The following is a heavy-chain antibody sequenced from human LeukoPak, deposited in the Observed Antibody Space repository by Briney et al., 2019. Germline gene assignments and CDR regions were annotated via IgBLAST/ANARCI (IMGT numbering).Heavy chain of an antibody. Sequence: ASVKVSCKASGGTFSSYAISWVRQAPGQGLEWMGRTFPILGIANYAQKFQGRVTITADKFTSTAYMELSSLRSEDTAVYYCARVYCSGGSCYPRGPWFDPWGQGTLVTVSS. D-gene: IGHD2-15*01. J-gene: IGHJ5*02. CDR1: GGTFSSYA. CDR2: TFPILGIA. V-gene: IGHV1-69*04. CDR3: ARVYCSGGSCYPRGPWFDP.